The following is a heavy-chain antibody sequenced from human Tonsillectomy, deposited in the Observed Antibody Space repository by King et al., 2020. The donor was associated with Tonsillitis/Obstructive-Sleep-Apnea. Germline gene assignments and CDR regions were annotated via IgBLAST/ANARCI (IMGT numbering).Heavy chain of an antibody. V-gene: IGHV1-18*01. Sequence: QLVQSGAEVKKPGASVKVSCKASGYTFTSYGISWVRQAPGQGLEWMGWISAYNGNTNYAQKLQGRVTMTTDTSTSTAYMERRSLRSDDTAVYYCARTPMTTVTYYYYYYMDVWGKGTTVTVSS. CDR2: ISAYNGNT. CDR3: ARTPMTTVTYYYYYYMDV. J-gene: IGHJ6*03. CDR1: GYTFTSYG. D-gene: IGHD4-11*01.